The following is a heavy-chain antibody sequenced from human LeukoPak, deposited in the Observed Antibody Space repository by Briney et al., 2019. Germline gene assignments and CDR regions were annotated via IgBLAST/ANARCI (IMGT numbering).Heavy chain of an antibody. CDR2: IYSGGST. D-gene: IGHD3-22*01. V-gene: IGHV3-66*04. CDR3: ARHHLYYYDGSGYYYPPHYFDY. Sequence: GGSLRLSCAASGFTVSSNYMSWVRQAPGKGLEWVSVIYSGGSTYYADSVKGRFTISRDNSKNTLYLQMNSLRAEDTAVYYCARHHLYYYDGSGYYYPPHYFDYWGQGTLVTVSS. J-gene: IGHJ4*02. CDR1: GFTVSSNY.